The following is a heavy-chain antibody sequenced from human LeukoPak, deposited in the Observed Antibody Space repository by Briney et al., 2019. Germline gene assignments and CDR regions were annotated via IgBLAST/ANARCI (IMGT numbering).Heavy chain of an antibody. V-gene: IGHV1-2*02. CDR2: INPNSGGT. CDR3: ATQRGSYLWGTDFDY. D-gene: IGHD3-16*01. Sequence: ASVKVSCKASGYTFTGYYVHWVRQAPGQGLEWMGWINPNSGGTNYAQKFQGRVTMTRDTSISTAYMELSRLRSDDTAVYYCATQRGSYLWGTDFDYWGQGTLVTVSS. CDR1: GYTFTGYY. J-gene: IGHJ4*02.